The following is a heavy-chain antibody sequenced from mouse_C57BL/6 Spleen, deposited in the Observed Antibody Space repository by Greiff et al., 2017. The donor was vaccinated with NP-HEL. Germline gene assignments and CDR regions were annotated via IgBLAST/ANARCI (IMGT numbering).Heavy chain of an antibody. Sequence: QVQLKESGPELVKPGASVKISCKASGYAFSSSWMNWVKQRPGKGLEWIGRIYPGDGDTNYNGKFKGKATLTADKSSSTAYMQLSSLTSEDSAVYFCARYGTTVPRGVAYWGQGTLVTVSA. D-gene: IGHD1-1*01. J-gene: IGHJ3*01. CDR2: IYPGDGDT. CDR1: GYAFSSSW. V-gene: IGHV1-82*01. CDR3: ARYGTTVPRGVAY.